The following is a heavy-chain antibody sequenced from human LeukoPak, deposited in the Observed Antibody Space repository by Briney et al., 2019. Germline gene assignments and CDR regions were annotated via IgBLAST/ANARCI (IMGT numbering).Heavy chain of an antibody. Sequence: ASVKVSCKASGGTFSSYAISWVRQAPGQGLEWMGGIIPIFGTANYAQKFQGRVTITTDESTSTAYMELSSLRSEDTAVYYCARKYYYDSSGYQGGPLLWGQGTLVTVSS. D-gene: IGHD3-22*01. V-gene: IGHV1-69*05. J-gene: IGHJ4*02. CDR1: GGTFSSYA. CDR3: ARKYYYDSSGYQGGPLL. CDR2: IIPIFGTA.